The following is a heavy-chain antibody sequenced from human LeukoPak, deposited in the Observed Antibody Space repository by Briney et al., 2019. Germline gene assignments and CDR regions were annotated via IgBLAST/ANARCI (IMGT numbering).Heavy chain of an antibody. CDR2: IYSGGST. CDR3: ARDPVPTNSTVDY. D-gene: IGHD2/OR15-2a*01. CDR1: GFTVSSNY. V-gene: IGHV3-53*01. Sequence: GGSLRLSCAASGFTVSSNYMSWVRQAPGKGLEWVSVIYSGGSTYYAGSVKGRFTISRDNSKNTLYLQMNSLRAEDTAVYYCARDPVPTNSTVDYWGQGTLVTVSS. J-gene: IGHJ4*02.